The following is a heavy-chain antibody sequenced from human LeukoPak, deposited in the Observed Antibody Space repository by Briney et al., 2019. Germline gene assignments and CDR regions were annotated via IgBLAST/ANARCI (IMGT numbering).Heavy chain of an antibody. CDR3: ARRSGHGSGSYKWYFDL. Sequence: SETLSLTCAVYGGSFGGYYGGGFRHPQGKGRGWIWEINHSGSTNYNPSLKSRVTISVDTSKNQFSLKLSSVTAADTAVYYCARRSGHGSGSYKWYFDLWGRGTLVTVSS. V-gene: IGHV4-34*01. CDR1: GGSFGGYY. CDR2: INHSGST. J-gene: IGHJ2*01. D-gene: IGHD3-10*01.